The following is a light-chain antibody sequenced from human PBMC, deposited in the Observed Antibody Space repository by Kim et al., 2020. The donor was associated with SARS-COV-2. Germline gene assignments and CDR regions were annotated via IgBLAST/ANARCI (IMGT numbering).Light chain of an antibody. CDR2: GAS. CDR3: LQHSTYPIT. V-gene: IGKV1-17*01. Sequence: AAVGDRGTITCRASQDMRNDLGWYQQNPGRAPKRLIYGASSVQSGVPSRFSGSGSGTEFTLTISSVQPEDFATYFCLQHSTYPITFGQGTRLEIK. CDR1: QDMRND. J-gene: IGKJ5*01.